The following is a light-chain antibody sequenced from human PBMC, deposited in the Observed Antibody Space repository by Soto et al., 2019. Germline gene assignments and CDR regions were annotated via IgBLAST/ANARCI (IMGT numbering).Light chain of an antibody. CDR3: QQFHSFPIT. V-gene: IGKV1-5*01. J-gene: IGKJ5*01. Sequence: DIQMTQSPSTLSASAGDRVTITCRASQSINRWLAWYQQKPGKAPKLLINDASSLESGVPSRFSGSGSGTEFTLTVSSLQPDDFATYYCQQFHSFPITFGQGTRLDVK. CDR1: QSINRW. CDR2: DAS.